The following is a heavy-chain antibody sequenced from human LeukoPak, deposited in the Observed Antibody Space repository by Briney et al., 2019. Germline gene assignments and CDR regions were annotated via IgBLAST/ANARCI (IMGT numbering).Heavy chain of an antibody. D-gene: IGHD4-17*01. V-gene: IGHV3-64D*06. Sequence: GGSLRLSCAASGFTFSSYAMHWVRQAPGKGLEYVSAISSNGGSTYYADSVKGKFSISRDNSKNTLYLQMSSLRAEDTAVYYCVKDRPIYGDYADWGQGTLVTVCS. J-gene: IGHJ4*02. CDR3: VKDRPIYGDYAD. CDR1: GFTFSSYA. CDR2: ISSNGGST.